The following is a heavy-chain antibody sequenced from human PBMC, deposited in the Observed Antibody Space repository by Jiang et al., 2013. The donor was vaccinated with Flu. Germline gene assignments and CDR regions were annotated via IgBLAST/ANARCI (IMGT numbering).Heavy chain of an antibody. CDR2: IYYSGST. V-gene: IGHV4-39*01. J-gene: IGHJ5*02. Sequence: ETLSLTCTVSGGSISSSSYYWGWIRQPPGKGLEWIGSIYYSGSTYYNPSLKSRVTISVDTSKNQFSLKLSSVTAADTAVYYCARRWTYYYDSSGYNNWFDPWGQGTLVTVSS. CDR1: GGSISSSSYY. D-gene: IGHD3-22*01. CDR3: ARRWTYYYDSSGYNNWFDP.